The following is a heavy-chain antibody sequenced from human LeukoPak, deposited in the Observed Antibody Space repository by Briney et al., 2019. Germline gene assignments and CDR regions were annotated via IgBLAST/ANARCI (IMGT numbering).Heavy chain of an antibody. V-gene: IGHV3-23*01. CDR1: GYTFSSYG. CDR2: ISGSGGST. J-gene: IGHJ4*01. D-gene: IGHD3-16*01. CDR3: ARGLPLGDY. Sequence: GGSLRLSCAASGYTFSSYGMSWVRQAPGKGLEWVSAISGSGGSTNYADSVKGRFTISRDNSKNTLHLQMNSLRADDTAVYYCARGLPLGDYWGHGTLVTVSS.